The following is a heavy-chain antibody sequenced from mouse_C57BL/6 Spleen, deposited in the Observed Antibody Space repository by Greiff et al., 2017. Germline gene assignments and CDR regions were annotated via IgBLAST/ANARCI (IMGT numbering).Heavy chain of an antibody. V-gene: IGHV1-59*01. CDR2: IDPSDSYT. D-gene: IGHD3-1*01. J-gene: IGHJ1*03. CDR1: GYTFTSYW. Sequence: QVHVKQPGAELVRPGTSVKLSCKASGYTFTSYWMHWVKQRPGQGLEWIGVIDPSDSYTNYNQKFKGKATLTVDTSSSTAYMQLSSLTSEDSAVYYCARSGEGGYFDVWGTGTTVTVSS. CDR3: ARSGEGGYFDV.